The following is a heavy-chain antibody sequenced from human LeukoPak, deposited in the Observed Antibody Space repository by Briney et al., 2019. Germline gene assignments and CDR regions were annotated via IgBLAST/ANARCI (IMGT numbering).Heavy chain of an antibody. J-gene: IGHJ4*02. CDR1: GFTFSDYY. D-gene: IGHD4-17*01. V-gene: IGHV3-7*01. CDR3: ARDRRPTIYGGLDS. Sequence: GRSLRLSCAASGFTFSDYYMSWIRQAPGKGLEWVANIKHDGSDSFYVDSVKGRFTISRDNSENSLYLQMHSLRVEDTAMYFCARDRRPTIYGGLDSWGQGTVVTVSS. CDR2: IKHDGSDS.